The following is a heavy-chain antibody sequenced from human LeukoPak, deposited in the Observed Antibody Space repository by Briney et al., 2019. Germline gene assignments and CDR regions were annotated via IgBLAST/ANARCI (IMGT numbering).Heavy chain of an antibody. CDR3: ARHVPRWYWNDSRGAFDI. CDR1: GASFSAYF. J-gene: IGHJ3*02. D-gene: IGHD1-1*01. Sequence: SETLSLTCGVYGASFSAYFWNWVRQSPGKGLEWLGEIKHGGGTNYNPSLMSRVTISVDTSKNQFSLKLSSVTAADTAVYYCARHVPRWYWNDSRGAFDIWGQGTMVTVSS. V-gene: IGHV4-34*01. CDR2: IKHGGGT.